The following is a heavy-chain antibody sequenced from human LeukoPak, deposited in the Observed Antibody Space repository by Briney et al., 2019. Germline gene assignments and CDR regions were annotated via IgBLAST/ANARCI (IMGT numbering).Heavy chain of an antibody. CDR3: ARDLSVNWGFEYYYYMGV. Sequence: ASVKVSCKASGYTFTGYYMHWVRQAPGQGLEWMGWINPNSGGTNYAQKFQGRVTMTRDTSISTAYMELSRLRSDDTAVYYCARDLSVNWGFEYYYYMGVWGKGTTVTVSS. D-gene: IGHD7-27*01. CDR1: GYTFTGYY. J-gene: IGHJ6*03. V-gene: IGHV1-2*02. CDR2: INPNSGGT.